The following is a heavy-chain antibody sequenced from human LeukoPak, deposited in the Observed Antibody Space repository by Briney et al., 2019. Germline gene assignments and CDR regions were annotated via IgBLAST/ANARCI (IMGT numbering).Heavy chain of an antibody. J-gene: IGHJ3*02. CDR2: IYYSGST. Sequence: KPSETLSLTCAVYGGSFSGYYWSWIRQPPGKGLEWIGHIYYSGSTNYNPSLKSRVTISVDTSKNQFSLKLSSVTAADTAVYYCARDSHDAFDIWGQGTMVTVSS. CDR3: ARDSHDAFDI. CDR1: GGSFSGYY. V-gene: IGHV4-59*01.